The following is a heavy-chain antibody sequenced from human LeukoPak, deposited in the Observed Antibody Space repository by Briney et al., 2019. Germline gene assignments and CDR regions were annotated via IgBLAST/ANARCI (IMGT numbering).Heavy chain of an antibody. V-gene: IGHV1-69*05. Sequence: ASVKVSCKASGYTFTGYYMHWVRQAPGQGLEWMGGIIPIFGTANYAQKFQGRVTITTDESTSTAYMELSSLRSEDTAVYYCARDHCSSTSCLLSLDPWGQGTLVTVSS. CDR3: ARDHCSSTSCLLSLDP. CDR1: GYTFTGYY. J-gene: IGHJ5*02. D-gene: IGHD2-2*01. CDR2: IIPIFGTA.